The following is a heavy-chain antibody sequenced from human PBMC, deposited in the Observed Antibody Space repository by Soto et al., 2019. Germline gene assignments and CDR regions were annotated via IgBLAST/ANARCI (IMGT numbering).Heavy chain of an antibody. D-gene: IGHD3-16*01. V-gene: IGHV3-7*01. CDR2: ITGDGSEK. J-gene: IGHJ3*02. CDR3: ARDPSLGAFDI. CDR1: GFTLANSW. Sequence: EVRLVESGGGLVQPGGSLSLSCVASGFTLANSWMTWIRHTPGKGLEWVAYITGDGSEKSYVDSVKRRFTISSDNAKNSLDLQMNSLRADDAAVYYCARDPSLGAFDICCQGIVVSVS.